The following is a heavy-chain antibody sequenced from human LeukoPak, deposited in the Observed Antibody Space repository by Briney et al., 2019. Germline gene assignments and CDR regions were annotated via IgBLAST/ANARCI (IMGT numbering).Heavy chain of an antibody. CDR2: MNPNSGNT. D-gene: IGHD3-22*01. J-gene: IGHJ4*02. CDR3: ARIDYYDSSGYTN. CDR1: GYTFTSYD. Sequence: ASVKVSCKASGYTFTSYDINWVRQATGQGLEWMGWMNPNSGNTGYAQKFQGRVTMTRNTSKSTAYMELSSLSSEDTAVYYCARIDYYDSSGYTNWGQGTLVTVSS. V-gene: IGHV1-8*01.